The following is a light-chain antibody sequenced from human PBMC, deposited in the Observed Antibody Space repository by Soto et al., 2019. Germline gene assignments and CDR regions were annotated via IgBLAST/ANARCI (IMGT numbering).Light chain of an antibody. CDR3: QHYCTSPTWT. CDR1: QSVSGSY. J-gene: IGKJ1*01. V-gene: IGKV3-20*01. CDR2: GAS. Sequence: DIVLTQSPGTLSLSPGERATLSCRASQSVSGSYLAWYQQKPGQAPRLLIYGASSRATGIPDRFSGDGSGTDFTLTISRLEPEDFVVSYCQHYCTSPTWTFGQGTKVEVK.